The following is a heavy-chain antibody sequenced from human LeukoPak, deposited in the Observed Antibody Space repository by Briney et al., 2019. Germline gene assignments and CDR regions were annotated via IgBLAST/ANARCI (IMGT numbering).Heavy chain of an antibody. CDR2: IKSKTDGGTT. Sequence: GGSLRLSCAASGFTFSSYWMSWVRQAPGKGLEWVGRIKSKTDGGTTDYAAPVKGRFTISRDDSKNTLYLQMNSLKTEDTAVYYCTTDVHLIGAFDIWGQGTMVTVSS. CDR3: TTDVHLIGAFDI. CDR1: GFTFSSYW. V-gene: IGHV3-15*01. D-gene: IGHD3-22*01. J-gene: IGHJ3*02.